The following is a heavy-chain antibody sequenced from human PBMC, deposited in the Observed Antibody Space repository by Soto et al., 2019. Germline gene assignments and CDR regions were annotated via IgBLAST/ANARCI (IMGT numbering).Heavy chain of an antibody. CDR2: INPSGGST. V-gene: IGHV1-46*01. CDR3: ARGITMAVDWFDP. J-gene: IGHJ5*02. D-gene: IGHD3-3*01. CDR1: GYTFTSYY. Sequence: ASVKVSCKASGYTFTSYYMHWVRQAPGQGLEWMGIINPSGGSTSYAQKYKGRVTMTRDTSTSKVYMELSSLRSEDTAVYYCARGITMAVDWFDPWGQGTLVTVSS.